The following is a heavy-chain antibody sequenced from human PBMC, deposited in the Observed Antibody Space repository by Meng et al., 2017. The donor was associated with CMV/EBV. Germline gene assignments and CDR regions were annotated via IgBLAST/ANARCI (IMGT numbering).Heavy chain of an antibody. Sequence: QVPRQEPCSGRVKPSPTLSLTFAVSGGSISSVDYYWSWIRQPPGNGLEWIGSIHYSRSTYYNPSLKSRVTISVDTSKNQFSLKLSSVTAADTAVYYCARVGRTSCYDYWGQGTLVTVSS. CDR2: IHYSRST. D-gene: IGHD2-2*01. J-gene: IGHJ4*02. V-gene: IGHV4-30-4*08. CDR1: GGSISSVDYY. CDR3: ARVGRTSCYDY.